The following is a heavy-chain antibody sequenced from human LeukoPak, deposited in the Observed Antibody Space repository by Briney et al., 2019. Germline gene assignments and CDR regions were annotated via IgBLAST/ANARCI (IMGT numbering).Heavy chain of an antibody. D-gene: IGHD2-15*01. CDR1: GGSISSDIYY. J-gene: IGHJ5*02. CDR3: AGTRRYCSGGSCYNWFDP. Sequence: SQTLSLTCTVSGGSISSDIYYWRWLRQPAGKGLEWIGRIYMSGNTNYNLSLKSRLTISVDTSKNQFSLKLSSVTAADTAVYYCAGTRRYCSGGSCYNWFDPWGQGTLVTVSS. CDR2: IYMSGNT. V-gene: IGHV4-61*02.